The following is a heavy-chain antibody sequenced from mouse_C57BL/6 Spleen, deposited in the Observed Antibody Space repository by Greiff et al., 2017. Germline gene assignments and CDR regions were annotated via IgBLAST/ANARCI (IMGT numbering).Heavy chain of an antibody. J-gene: IGHJ2*01. Sequence: EVQLQQSGPELMKPGASVKLSCKATGYSFTDYYIDWVKQSNGNSLEWIGVIIPDYGTTSYNQKFKGKATLTADKSSSTAYMQLNSLTTEDSAIYYCARGPGSEYHFDDWGKGTTLTVSS. CDR3: ARGPGSEYHFDD. CDR2: IIPDYGTT. D-gene: IGHD5-2*01. V-gene: IGHV1-39*01. CDR1: GYSFTDYY.